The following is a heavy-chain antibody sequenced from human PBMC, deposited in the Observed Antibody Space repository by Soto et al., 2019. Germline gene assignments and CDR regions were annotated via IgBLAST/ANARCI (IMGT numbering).Heavy chain of an antibody. V-gene: IGHV1-18*01. Sequence: QAHLVQSGPEVKKPGASVKVSCKGSGYIFTSYGIAWVRQAPGQGLEWMGWISAHNGNTEYAQKFQGRVTVTRDTSTRTAYLELRSLRSDGTALYDCARGRYGDYWGQGALVTVSS. D-gene: IGHD4-17*01. J-gene: IGHJ4*02. CDR3: ARGRYGDY. CDR2: ISAHNGNT. CDR1: GYIFTSYG.